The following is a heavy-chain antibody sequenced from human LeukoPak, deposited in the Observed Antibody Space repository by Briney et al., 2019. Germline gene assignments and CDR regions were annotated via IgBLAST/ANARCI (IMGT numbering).Heavy chain of an antibody. V-gene: IGHV4-39*07. CDR3: ARDWYYYDSSGSGNGNWFDP. CDR2: IYYSGST. J-gene: IGHJ5*02. Sequence: SETLSLTCTVSGGSISSSSYYWGWIRQPPGKGLEWIGSIYYSGSTYYNPSLKSRVTISVDTSKNQFSLKLSSVTAADTAVYYCARDWYYYDSSGSGNGNWFDPWGQGTLVTVSS. CDR1: GGSISSSSYY. D-gene: IGHD3-22*01.